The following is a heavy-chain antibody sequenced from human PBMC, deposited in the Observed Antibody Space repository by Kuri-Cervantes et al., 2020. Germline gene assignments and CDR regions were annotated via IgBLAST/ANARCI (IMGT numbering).Heavy chain of an antibody. D-gene: IGHD3-9*01. V-gene: IGHV1-18*01. Sequence: GESLKISCKASGYTFTSYGISWVRQAPGQGLEWMGWISAYNGNTNYARKLQGRVTMTTDTSTSTAYMELRSLRSDDTAVYYCARDRLRHRDDILTPAGYWGQGTLVTVSS. CDR3: ARDRLRHRDDILTPAGY. J-gene: IGHJ4*02. CDR2: ISAYNGNT. CDR1: GYTFTSYG.